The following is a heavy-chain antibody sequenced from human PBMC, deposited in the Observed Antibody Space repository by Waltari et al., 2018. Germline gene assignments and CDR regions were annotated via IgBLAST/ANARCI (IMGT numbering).Heavy chain of an antibody. D-gene: IGHD6-19*01. CDR1: GFTFNTYW. J-gene: IGHJ4*02. CDR3: AAGAGWLIDY. CDR2: IEKDGSET. Sequence: DVQLVESGSGLVQPGGALRLSCAVSGFTFNTYWMNWVRQAPGKGLEWVANIEKDGSETNYVDSVKGRFTISRDNAKNSVYPQMNSLRAEDTAVYYCAAGAGWLIDYWGQGTLVTVSS. V-gene: IGHV3-7*01.